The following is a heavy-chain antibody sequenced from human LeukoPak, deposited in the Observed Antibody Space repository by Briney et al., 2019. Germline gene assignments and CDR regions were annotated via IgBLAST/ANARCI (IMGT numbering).Heavy chain of an antibody. D-gene: IGHD2-15*01. V-gene: IGHV3-21*01. CDR1: GFTFSSYS. CDR3: ARDLPHDCSGGSCHDAFDI. CDR2: ISSSSSYI. Sequence: KPGGSLRLSCAASGFTFSSYSMDWVRQPPGKGLEWVSSISSSSSYIYYADSVKGRFTISRDNAKNSLYLQMNSLRAEDTAVYYCARDLPHDCSGGSCHDAFDIWGQGTMVTVSS. J-gene: IGHJ3*02.